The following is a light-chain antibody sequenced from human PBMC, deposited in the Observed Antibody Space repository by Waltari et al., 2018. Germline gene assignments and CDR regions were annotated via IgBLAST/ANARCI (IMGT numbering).Light chain of an antibody. J-gene: IGKJ1*01. CDR3: QQYYSTPLT. V-gene: IGKV4-1*01. CDR2: WAS. CDR1: QNVLYSSNNQNY. Sequence: DIVMTQYPDSLAVSLGERATINCKSSQNVLYSSNNQNYLAWYQKRPGQPPNLLIYWASTREAGVPDRFICGGSGTDFPLTSSSLQAEDVALYYCQQYYSTPLTFGQGTKVEIK.